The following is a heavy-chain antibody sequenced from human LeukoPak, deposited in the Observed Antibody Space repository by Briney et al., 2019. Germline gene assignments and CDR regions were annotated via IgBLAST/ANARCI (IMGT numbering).Heavy chain of an antibody. D-gene: IGHD4-17*01. CDR1: GGSFSGYY. Sequence: SETLSLTCAVYGGSFSGYYWSWIRQPPGKGLEWIGEINHSGSTNYNPSLKSRVTISVDTSKNQFSLKLSSVTAADTAVYYCARVRTTVKRRAFDIWGQGTMVTVSS. J-gene: IGHJ3*02. CDR3: ARVRTTVKRRAFDI. CDR2: INHSGST. V-gene: IGHV4-34*01.